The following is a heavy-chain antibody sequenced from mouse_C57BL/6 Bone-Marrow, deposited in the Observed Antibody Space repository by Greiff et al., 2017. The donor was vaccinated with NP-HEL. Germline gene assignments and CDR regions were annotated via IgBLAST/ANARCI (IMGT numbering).Heavy chain of an antibody. J-gene: IGHJ2*01. V-gene: IGHV5-2*01. CDR1: EYEFPSHD. CDR3: ARQLGRGWWDFDY. D-gene: IGHD4-1*01. CDR2: INSDGGST. Sequence: EVKLVESGGGLVQPGESLKLSCESNEYEFPSHDMSWVRKTPEKRLELVAAINSDGGSTYYPDTMERRFIISRDNTEKTLYLQMSSLRSEDTALYYCARQLGRGWWDFDYWGQGTTLTVSS.